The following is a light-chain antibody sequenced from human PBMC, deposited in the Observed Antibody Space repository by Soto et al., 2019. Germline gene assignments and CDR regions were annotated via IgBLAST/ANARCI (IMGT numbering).Light chain of an antibody. CDR2: AAS. CDR3: EQSYATPYT. J-gene: IGKJ2*01. CDR1: QNIGKS. Sequence: DIQMTQSPSSQSAVVGDRVTITCRASQNIGKSLNWYQQKPGKAPNLLIYAASILQSGVPPRFSGSGSGTDFTLTISSLQPEDFATYYCEQSYATPYTFGQGTKLEIK. V-gene: IGKV1-39*01.